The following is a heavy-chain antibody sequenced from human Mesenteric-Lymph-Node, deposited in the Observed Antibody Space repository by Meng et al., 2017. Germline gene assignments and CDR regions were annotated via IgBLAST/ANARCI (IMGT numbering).Heavy chain of an antibody. V-gene: IGHV1-2*02. D-gene: IGHD3-22*01. CDR2: INPNSGGT. CDR3: AGSGVVVVITDDAFDI. CDR1: GGTFSNYA. Sequence: ASVKVSCKASGGTFSNYAISWVRQAPGQGLEWMGWINPNSGGTNYAQKFQGRVTMTRDTSISTAYMELSRLRSDDTAVYYCAGSGVVVVITDDAFDIWGQGTMVTVSS. J-gene: IGHJ3*02.